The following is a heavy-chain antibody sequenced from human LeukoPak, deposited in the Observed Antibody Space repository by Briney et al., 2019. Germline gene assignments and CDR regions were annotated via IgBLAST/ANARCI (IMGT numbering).Heavy chain of an antibody. V-gene: IGHV3-33*01. J-gene: IGHJ4*02. Sequence: GRSLRLSCAASGFSFGTYGMHWVRQAPGKGLEWVAFIRNDGSNKYYADSVKGRFTISRDNSKNTLYLQMNSLRAEDTAVYYCARNSYYEYYFDYWGQGTLVTVSS. CDR3: ARNSYYEYYFDY. D-gene: IGHD5-12*01. CDR2: IRNDGSNK. CDR1: GFSFGTYG.